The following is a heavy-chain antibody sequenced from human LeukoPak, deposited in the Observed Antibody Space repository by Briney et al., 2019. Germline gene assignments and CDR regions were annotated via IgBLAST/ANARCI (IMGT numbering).Heavy chain of an antibody. V-gene: IGHV4-4*07. CDR1: GGSISSYY. J-gene: IGHJ3*02. D-gene: IGHD1-26*01. CDR3: ARGDPLSGPDAFDI. CDR2: IYTRGST. Sequence: KPSETLSLTCTVSGGSISSYYWSWIRQPAGKGLEWIGRIYTRGSTNYIPSLKSRVTMSVDTSKNQFSLKLSSVTAADTAVYYCARGDPLSGPDAFDIWGQGTMVTVSS.